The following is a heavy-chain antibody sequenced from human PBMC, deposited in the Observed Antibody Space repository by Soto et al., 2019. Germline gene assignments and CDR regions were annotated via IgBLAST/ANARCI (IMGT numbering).Heavy chain of an antibody. Sequence: GGSLRLSCAASGFSFSTYAMSWVRRAPGKGLEWVSAISGSGGSPSYADSVQGRFTISRDNPKKTLYLQMNSLRAEDTAVYYCAKARCTTSNCYVPDYWGQGTLVTVSS. CDR1: GFSFSTYA. V-gene: IGHV3-23*01. D-gene: IGHD2-8*01. J-gene: IGHJ4*02. CDR2: ISGSGGSP. CDR3: AKARCTTSNCYVPDY.